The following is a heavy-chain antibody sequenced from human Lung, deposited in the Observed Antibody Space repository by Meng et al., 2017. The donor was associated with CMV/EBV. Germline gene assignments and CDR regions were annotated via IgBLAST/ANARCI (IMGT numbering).Heavy chain of an antibody. CDR1: RYTFPGYY. D-gene: IGHD6-13*01. V-gene: IGHV1-2*04. J-gene: IGHJ4*02. CDR3: ARDWEGSWAVIDY. CDR2: INPNSGGT. Sequence: VQRAQTGAGVKKPGASVTDSCKASRYTFPGYYMHWVRQAPGQGLEWMGWINPNSGGTNYAQKFQGWATMTRDTSISTAYMELSRLRSDDTAVYYCARDWEGSWAVIDYWGQGTLVTVSS.